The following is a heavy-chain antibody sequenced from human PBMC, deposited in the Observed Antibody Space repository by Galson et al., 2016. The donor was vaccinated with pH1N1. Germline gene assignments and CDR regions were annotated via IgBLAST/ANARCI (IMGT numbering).Heavy chain of an antibody. CDR3: AGYCSGGSCSGSYYYFDT. Sequence: SLRLSCAASGFTFSDYYMSWIRQAPGKGLEWLSYISSSGNTIYYADSVKGLFTISRDNARNSLYLQMNSLRAEDTALYYCAGYCSGGSCSGSYYYFDTWGQGTLVTVSS. CDR2: ISSSGNTI. D-gene: IGHD2-15*01. V-gene: IGHV3-11*01. CDR1: GFTFSDYY. J-gene: IGHJ4*02.